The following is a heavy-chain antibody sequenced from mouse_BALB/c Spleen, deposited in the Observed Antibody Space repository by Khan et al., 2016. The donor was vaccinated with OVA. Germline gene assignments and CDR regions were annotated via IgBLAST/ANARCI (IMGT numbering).Heavy chain of an antibody. CDR2: ISYSGRT. Sequence: EVQLQESGPSLVQPSQTLSLTCSVTGYSITSDYAWNWIRQFPGNKLEWMGYISYSGRTSYNPSLKSRISITRATSKNQFFQQLNSETTEDTATYYCARSVTITTVVATDFDYWGQGTTLTVSS. CDR3: ARSVTITTVVATDFDY. V-gene: IGHV3-2*02. J-gene: IGHJ2*01. CDR1: GYSITSDYA. D-gene: IGHD1-1*01.